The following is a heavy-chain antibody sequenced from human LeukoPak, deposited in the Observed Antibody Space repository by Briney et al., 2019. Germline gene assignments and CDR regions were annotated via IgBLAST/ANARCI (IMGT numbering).Heavy chain of an antibody. D-gene: IGHD3-22*01. CDR2: IWYDGSNK. J-gene: IGHJ4*02. Sequence: GGSLRLSCAASRFTFSSYGMHWVRQAPGKGLEWVAVIWYDGSNKYYADSVKGRFTIPRDNSKNTLYLQMNSLRAEDTAVYYCARDYYDSSGYSDYWGQGTLVTVSS. CDR1: RFTFSSYG. CDR3: ARDYYDSSGYSDY. V-gene: IGHV3-33*01.